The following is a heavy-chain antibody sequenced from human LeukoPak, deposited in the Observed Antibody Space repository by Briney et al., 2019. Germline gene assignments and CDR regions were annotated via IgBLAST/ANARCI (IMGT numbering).Heavy chain of an antibody. V-gene: IGHV4-61*02. CDR2: IYTSGST. CDR1: GGSISSGSYY. J-gene: IGHJ6*02. Sequence: TSQTLSLTCTVSGGSISSGSYYWSWIRQPAGKGLGWIGRIYTSGSTNYNPSLKSRVTISVDTSKNQFSLKLSSVTAADTAVYYCARDAFEVRNYDFWSGYYYYYYGMDVWGQGTTVTVSS. D-gene: IGHD3-3*01. CDR3: ARDAFEVRNYDFWSGYYYYYYGMDV.